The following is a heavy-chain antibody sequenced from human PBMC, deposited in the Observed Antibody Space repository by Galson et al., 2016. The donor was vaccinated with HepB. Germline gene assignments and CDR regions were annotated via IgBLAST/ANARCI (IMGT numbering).Heavy chain of an antibody. CDR1: GDSISSDNW. D-gene: IGHD2-2*01. J-gene: IGHJ5*02. CDR2: VLHSGTT. V-gene: IGHV4-4*02. Sequence: SETLSLTCSVSGDSISSDNWRNWVRQPPGKGLEWVGEVLHSGTTYYNPSLRSRLTISVDKSNNLVSLRLTSVTAADTAVYYCARVKRYCSRNNCYFDPWGQGTLVTVSS. CDR3: ARVKRYCSRNNCYFDP.